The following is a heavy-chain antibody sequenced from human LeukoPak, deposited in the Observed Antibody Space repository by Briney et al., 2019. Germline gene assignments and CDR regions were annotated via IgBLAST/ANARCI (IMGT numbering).Heavy chain of an antibody. CDR3: AKAEGYDILTGLDY. Sequence: GGSLRLSCATSGFTFSSYAISWVRQAPGKGLEWVSVICSSGGSTYYADSVKGRFTISRDNSKNTLYLQMNSLRTEDTAVYYCAKAEGYDILTGLDYWGQGTLVTVSS. CDR1: GFTFSSYA. CDR2: ICSSGGST. V-gene: IGHV3-23*01. J-gene: IGHJ4*02. D-gene: IGHD3-9*01.